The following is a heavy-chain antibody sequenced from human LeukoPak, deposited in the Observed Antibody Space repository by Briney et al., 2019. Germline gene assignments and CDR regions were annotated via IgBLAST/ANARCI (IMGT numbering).Heavy chain of an antibody. V-gene: IGHV4-59*01. CDR3: AGQYSSGWDNAFDI. CDR2: IYYSGST. CDR1: GGSISSYY. D-gene: IGHD6-19*01. J-gene: IGHJ3*02. Sequence: SETLSLTCSVSGGSISSYYWSWLRQPPGKGREWIGYIYYSGSTNYNPSLKSRVTISVDTSKNQFSLKLSSVTAADTAVYYCAGQYSSGWDNAFDIWGQGTMVTVSS.